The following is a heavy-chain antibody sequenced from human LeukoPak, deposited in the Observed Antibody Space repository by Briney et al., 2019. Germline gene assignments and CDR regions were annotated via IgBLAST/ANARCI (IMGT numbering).Heavy chain of an antibody. J-gene: IGHJ5*02. Sequence: PSETLSLTCTVSGGSIRSYYWSWIRQPPGKGLEWIGYIYYSGSTNYNPSLKSRVTISVDTPKNQFSLKLSSVTAADTAVYYCARGLGLSAAGNWFDPWGQGTLVTVSS. CDR1: GGSIRSYY. D-gene: IGHD3/OR15-3a*01. CDR3: ARGLGLSAAGNWFDP. CDR2: IYYSGST. V-gene: IGHV4-59*01.